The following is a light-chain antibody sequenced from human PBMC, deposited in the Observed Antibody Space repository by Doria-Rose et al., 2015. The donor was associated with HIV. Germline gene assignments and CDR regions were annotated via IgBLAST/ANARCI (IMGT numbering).Light chain of an antibody. J-gene: IGLJ1*01. V-gene: IGLV1-44*01. CDR2: SDN. CDR3: AAWDDRLKGYV. Sequence: QSVVTQPPSASGTPGQRVSISCSGSSSNIGDNTVNWYQQSPKAAPRLLIYSDNQRPSGVPARFSGSKSGTSASLAASGLQSEGEADYYCAAWDDRLKGYVFGSGTSVTVL. CDR1: SSNIGDNT.